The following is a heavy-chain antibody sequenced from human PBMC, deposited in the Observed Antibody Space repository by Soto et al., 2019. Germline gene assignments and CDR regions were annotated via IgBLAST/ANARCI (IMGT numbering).Heavy chain of an antibody. D-gene: IGHD2-21*02. CDR1: GGAFSSYS. V-gene: IGHV1-69*13. CDR2: IIPIFGTA. CDR3: ARDLGGGNSVMRRTGSDY. J-gene: IGHJ4*02. Sequence: GASVKVSCKGSGGAFSSYSISWVLQAPGQGLEWMGGIIPIFGTANYAQKFQGRVTITADESTSTAYMELSSLRSEDTAVYYCARDLGGGNSVMRRTGSDYWGQGTLVTVSS.